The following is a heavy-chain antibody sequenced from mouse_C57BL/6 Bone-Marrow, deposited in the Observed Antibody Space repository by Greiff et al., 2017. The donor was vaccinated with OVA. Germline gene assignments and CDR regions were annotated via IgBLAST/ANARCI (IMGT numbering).Heavy chain of an antibody. D-gene: IGHD3-2*02. V-gene: IGHV1-26*01. Sequence: EVQLQQSGPELVKPGASVKISCKASGYTFTDYYMNWVKQSHGKSLEWIGDINPNNGGTSYNQKFKGKATLTVDKSSSTAYMELRSLTSEDSAVYYCAREGRQLRLRGYFDYWGQGTTLTVSS. CDR2: INPNNGGT. J-gene: IGHJ2*01. CDR3: AREGRQLRLRGYFDY. CDR1: GYTFTDYY.